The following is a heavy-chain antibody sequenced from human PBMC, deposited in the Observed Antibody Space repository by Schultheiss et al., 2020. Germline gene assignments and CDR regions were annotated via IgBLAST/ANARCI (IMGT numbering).Heavy chain of an antibody. CDR2: INPNSGGT. V-gene: IGHV1-2*04. D-gene: IGHD5-24*01. Sequence: ASVKVSCKASGYTFTGYYMHWVRQAPGQGLEWMGWINPNSGGTNYAQKFQGWVTMTRDTSISTAYMELSRLRSDDTAVYCCARQEGGEEMATMGSWGQGTLVTISS. CDR3: ARQEGGEEMATMGS. CDR1: GYTFTGYY. J-gene: IGHJ4*02.